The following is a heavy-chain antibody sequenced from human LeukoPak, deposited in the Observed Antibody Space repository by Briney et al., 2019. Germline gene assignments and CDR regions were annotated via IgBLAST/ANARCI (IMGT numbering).Heavy chain of an antibody. CDR1: GFTFSSYA. J-gene: IGHJ4*02. CDR2: ISYGGSNK. CDR3: ARGRSRFSSSRYVLDY. V-gene: IGHV3-30*04. Sequence: GGCLRLSCAASGFTFSSYAMHWVRQAPGKGLEWVAVISYGGSNKYYADSVKGRFTISRDNSKNTLYLQMNSLRAEDTAVYYCARGRSRFSSSRYVLDYWGQGTLVTVSS. D-gene: IGHD6-13*01.